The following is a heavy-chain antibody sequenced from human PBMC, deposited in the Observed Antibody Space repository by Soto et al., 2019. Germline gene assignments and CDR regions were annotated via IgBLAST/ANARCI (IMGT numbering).Heavy chain of an antibody. D-gene: IGHD1-20*01. CDR2: IYYSGST. J-gene: IGHJ4*02. Sequence: SETLSLTCTVSGGSVSNDNYYWSWIRQPPGKGPEWIGYIYYSGSTNYNPSLKSRVTISVDTSKNQFSLNLTSVTAADTAVYYCARGNWKGAYWGQGTLVTVSS. CDR1: GGSVSNDNYY. V-gene: IGHV4-61*01. CDR3: ARGNWKGAY.